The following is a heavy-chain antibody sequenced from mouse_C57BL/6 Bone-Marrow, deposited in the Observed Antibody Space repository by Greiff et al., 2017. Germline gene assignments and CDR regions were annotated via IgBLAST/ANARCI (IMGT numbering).Heavy chain of an antibody. J-gene: IGHJ1*03. V-gene: IGHV1-50*01. CDR1: GYTFTSYW. CDR3: ARCRITTVRYWYFDV. D-gene: IGHD1-1*01. CDR2: IDPSDSYT. Sequence: VQLQQSGAELVKPGASVKLSCKASGYTFTSYWMQWVKQRPGQGLEWIGEIDPSDSYTNYNQKFKGKATLTVDTSSSTAYMQLSSLTSEDSAVYYCARCRITTVRYWYFDVWGTGTTVTVSS.